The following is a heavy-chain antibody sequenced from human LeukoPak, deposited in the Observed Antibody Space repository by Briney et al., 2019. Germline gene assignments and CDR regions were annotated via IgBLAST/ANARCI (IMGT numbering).Heavy chain of an antibody. CDR3: ARALSGWYDAFDI. V-gene: IGHV1-46*01. CDR1: GYSFTSNY. D-gene: IGHD6-19*01. CDR2: INPSGGST. J-gene: IGHJ3*02. Sequence: ASVKVSCKASGYSFTSNYIHWVRQAPGQGLEWMGIINPSGGSTSYAQKFQGRVTMTRDTSTSTVYMELSSLRSEDTAVYYCARALSGWYDAFDIWGQGTMVTVSS.